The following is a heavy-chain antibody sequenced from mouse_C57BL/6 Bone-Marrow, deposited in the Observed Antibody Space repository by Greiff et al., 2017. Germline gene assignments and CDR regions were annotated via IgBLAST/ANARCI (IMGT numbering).Heavy chain of an antibody. CDR1: GYTFTSYW. J-gene: IGHJ2*01. V-gene: IGHV1-64*01. CDR3: QRQLRLPFDY. D-gene: IGHD3-2*02. CDR2: IHPNSGST. Sequence: QVQLQQPGAELVKPGASVKLSCKASGYTFTSYWMHWVKQRPGQGLEWIGMIHPNSGSTNYNEKFKSKATLTVDKSSSTAYMQLSSLTSEDSAVYCCQRQLRLPFDYWGQGTTLTVSS.